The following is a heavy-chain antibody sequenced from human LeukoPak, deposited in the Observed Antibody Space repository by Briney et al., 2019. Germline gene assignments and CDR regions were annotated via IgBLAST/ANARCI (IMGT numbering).Heavy chain of an antibody. CDR2: IYPGDSDT. V-gene: IGHV5-51*01. J-gene: IGHJ4*02. CDR1: GYSFTSDW. Sequence: GESLKISCKGSGYSFTSDWVGWVRQMPGKGLEWMGIIYPGDSDTRYNPSFRGQVTISADKSISTAYLQWSSLKASDTAMYYCARRRSCSGGSCYEYFDYWGQGTLVTVSS. D-gene: IGHD2-15*01. CDR3: ARRRSCSGGSCYEYFDY.